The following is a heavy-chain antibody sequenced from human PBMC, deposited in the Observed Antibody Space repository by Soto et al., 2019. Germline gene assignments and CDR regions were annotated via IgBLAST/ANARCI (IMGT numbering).Heavy chain of an antibody. J-gene: IGHJ5*02. Sequence: QVQLVQSGAEVKKPGASVKVSCKASGYSFTTYDINWVRQATGQGLEWMGWMNPNSGNTGYAQKFQGRVTMTRNTAIGTAYLELSNLRSDDTAVYYCAREDRRGYSYGHTYTWFDPWGQGTLVTVSS. CDR1: GYSFTTYD. CDR3: AREDRRGYSYGHTYTWFDP. V-gene: IGHV1-8*01. D-gene: IGHD5-18*01. CDR2: MNPNSGNT.